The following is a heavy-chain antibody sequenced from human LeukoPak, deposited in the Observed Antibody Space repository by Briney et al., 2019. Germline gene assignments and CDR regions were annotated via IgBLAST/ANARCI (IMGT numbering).Heavy chain of an antibody. Sequence: PGGSLRLSCAASGFTFSDYYMSWTRQAPGKGLEWVSYISSSGSTIYYADSVKGRFTISRDNAKNSLYLQMNSLRAEDTAVYYCARDLIVVVPADLRYYYYGMDVWGQGTTVTVSS. CDR2: ISSSGSTI. V-gene: IGHV3-11*01. CDR3: ARDLIVVVPADLRYYYYGMDV. D-gene: IGHD2-2*01. CDR1: GFTFSDYY. J-gene: IGHJ6*02.